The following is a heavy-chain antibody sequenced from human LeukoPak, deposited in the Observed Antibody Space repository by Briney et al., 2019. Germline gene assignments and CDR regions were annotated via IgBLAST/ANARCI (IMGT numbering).Heavy chain of an antibody. CDR3: ARHGRSKTYYYDSSDSGWFDP. Sequence: SETLSLTCTVSGGSISSYYWSWIRQPPGKGREWIGYIYYSGSTNYNPSLKSRVTISVDTSKNQFSLKLSSVTAADTAVYYCARHGRSKTYYYDSSDSGWFDPWGQGTLVTVSS. CDR2: IYYSGST. J-gene: IGHJ5*02. V-gene: IGHV4-59*08. CDR1: GGSISSYY. D-gene: IGHD3-22*01.